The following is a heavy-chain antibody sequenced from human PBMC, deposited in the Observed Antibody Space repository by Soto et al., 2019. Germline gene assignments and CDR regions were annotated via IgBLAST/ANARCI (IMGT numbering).Heavy chain of an antibody. V-gene: IGHV3-23*01. CDR1: GFTFSSYA. CDR2: ISGSGGST. CDR3: AKDPLAVAGGVWGIFDY. J-gene: IGHJ4*02. D-gene: IGHD6-19*01. Sequence: EVQLLESGGGLVQPGGSLRLSCAASGFTFSSYAMSWVRQAPGKGLEWVSAISGSGGSTYYADSVKGRFTISRDNSKNTLYLQMNSLRAEDTAVYYCAKDPLAVAGGVWGIFDYWGQGTLVTVSS.